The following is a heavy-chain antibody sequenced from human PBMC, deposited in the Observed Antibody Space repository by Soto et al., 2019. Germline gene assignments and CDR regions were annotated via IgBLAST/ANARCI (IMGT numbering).Heavy chain of an antibody. V-gene: IGHV1-2*02. CDR1: GNTHTIYF. J-gene: IGHJ4*02. D-gene: IGHD3-16*01. CDR3: ARGGSYYAH. Sequence: ASVKVSCKASGNTHTIYFIHWLRQAPGQGPEWMGWINSVSGGTNYAPRFRGRVSMTRDTSSATAFMDLSGLRSDDTAVYYCARGGSYYAHWGQGSPDTVSS. CDR2: INSVSGGT.